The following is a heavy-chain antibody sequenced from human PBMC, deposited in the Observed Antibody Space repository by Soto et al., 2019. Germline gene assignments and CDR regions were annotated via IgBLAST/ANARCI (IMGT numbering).Heavy chain of an antibody. D-gene: IGHD6-19*01. V-gene: IGHV1-69*13. J-gene: IGHJ4*02. CDR2: IIPDFGTT. CDR1: GGTFSSYT. Sequence: SVKVSCKASGGTFSSYTVSWLLQAPGQGLEWMGGIIPDFGTTNYAQRFQGRITITANESPNTAFMELSTLRSDDTAVYYCARSHSTTPVAVAGPDFYFGLWGRGTLVTVSS. CDR3: ARSHSTTPVAVAGPDFYFGL.